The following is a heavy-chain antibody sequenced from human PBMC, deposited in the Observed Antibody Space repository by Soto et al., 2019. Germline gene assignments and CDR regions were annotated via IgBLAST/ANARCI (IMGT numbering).Heavy chain of an antibody. CDR2: ISYDGSNK. CDR1: GFTFSSYA. J-gene: IGHJ4*02. Sequence: QVQLVESGGGVVQPGRSPRLSCAASGFTFSSYAMHWVRQAPGKGLEWVAVISYDGSNKYYADSVKGRFTISRDNSKNTLYLQMNSLRAEDTAVYYCARARGSPFDYWGQGTLVTVSS. D-gene: IGHD6-13*01. V-gene: IGHV3-30-3*01. CDR3: ARARGSPFDY.